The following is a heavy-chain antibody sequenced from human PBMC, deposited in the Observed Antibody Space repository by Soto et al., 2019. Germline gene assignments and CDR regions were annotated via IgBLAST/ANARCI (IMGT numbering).Heavy chain of an antibody. V-gene: IGHV1-46*01. CDR1: GYTFTSYY. CDR2: INPSGGST. Sequence: ASVKGSCKASGYTFTSYYMHWVRQAPGQGLEWMGIINPSGGSTSYAQKFQGRVTMTRDTSTSTVYMELSSLRSEDTAVYYCARQLKAVAATSGGFDPWGQGTLVTVSS. D-gene: IGHD6-19*01. J-gene: IGHJ5*02. CDR3: ARQLKAVAATSGGFDP.